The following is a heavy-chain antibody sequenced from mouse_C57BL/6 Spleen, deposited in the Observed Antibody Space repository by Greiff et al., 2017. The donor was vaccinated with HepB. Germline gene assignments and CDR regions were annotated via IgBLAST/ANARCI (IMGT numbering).Heavy chain of an antibody. Sequence: EVKLMESGGGLVKPGGSLKLSCAASGFTFSDYGMHWVRQAPEKGLEWVAYISSGSSTIYYADTVKGRFTISRDNAKNTLFLQMTSLRSEDTAMYYCARRITTAHYYAMDYWGQGTSVTVSS. CDR3: ARRITTAHYYAMDY. CDR1: GFTFSDYG. D-gene: IGHD1-2*01. CDR2: ISSGSSTI. J-gene: IGHJ4*01. V-gene: IGHV5-17*01.